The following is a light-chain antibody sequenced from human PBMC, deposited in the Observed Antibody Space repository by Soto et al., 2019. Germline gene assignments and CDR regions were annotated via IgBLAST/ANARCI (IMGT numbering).Light chain of an antibody. V-gene: IGKV3-11*01. J-gene: IGKJ5*01. CDR1: QSVSSY. CDR3: QQYNNWPPSRT. Sequence: EIVLTQSPATLSLSPGERATLSCRASQSVSSYLAWYQQKPGQAPRLLIYDASNRATGIPARFSGSGSGTEFTLTISSLQSEDFAVYYCQQYNNWPPSRTFGQGTRREIK. CDR2: DAS.